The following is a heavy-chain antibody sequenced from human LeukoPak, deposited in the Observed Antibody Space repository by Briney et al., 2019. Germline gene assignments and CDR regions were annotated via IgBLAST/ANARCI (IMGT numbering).Heavy chain of an antibody. CDR2: IFHSGST. CDR3: ARASRGYTYGCCYFDY. J-gene: IGHJ4*02. V-gene: IGHV4-38-2*02. Sequence: SETLSLTCTVSGYFISSGYYWGWIRQPPGKGLEWIGSIFHSGSTYHNPSLKSRVTTSVDTSKNLFSLKLTSVTAADTAVYYCARASRGYTYGCCYFDYWGQGTLVTVSS. D-gene: IGHD5-18*01. CDR1: GYFISSGYY.